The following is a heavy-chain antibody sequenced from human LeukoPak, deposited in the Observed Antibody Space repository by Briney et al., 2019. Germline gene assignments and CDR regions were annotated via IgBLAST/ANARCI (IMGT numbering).Heavy chain of an antibody. CDR2: ISAYNGNT. Sequence: ASVKVSCKASGYTFTSYGISWVPQGPGQGLEWMGWISAYNGNTNYAQKLQGRVTMTTDTSTSTAYMELRSLRSDDTAVYYCARVGYCSSTSCYPPFDYWGQGTLVTVSS. CDR3: ARVGYCSSTSCYPPFDY. CDR1: GYTFTSYG. V-gene: IGHV1-18*01. D-gene: IGHD2-2*01. J-gene: IGHJ4*02.